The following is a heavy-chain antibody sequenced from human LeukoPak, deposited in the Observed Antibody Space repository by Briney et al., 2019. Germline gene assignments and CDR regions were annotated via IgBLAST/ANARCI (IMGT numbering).Heavy chain of an antibody. J-gene: IGHJ4*02. CDR1: GFTFSSYA. Sequence: GGSLRLSCAASGFTFSSYAMSWVRQAPGKGLECISGFSGSGGSTYYADSVKGRFTISRDNSKNTLYLQMNSLRAEDTAVYYCAKDLTTGVPAAKLGYWGQGTLVTVSS. D-gene: IGHD2-2*01. V-gene: IGHV3-23*01. CDR2: FSGSGGST. CDR3: AKDLTTGVPAAKLGY.